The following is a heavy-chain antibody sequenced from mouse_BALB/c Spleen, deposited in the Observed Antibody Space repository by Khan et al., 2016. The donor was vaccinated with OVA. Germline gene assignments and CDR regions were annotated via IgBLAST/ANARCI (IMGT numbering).Heavy chain of an antibody. CDR3: ARGYWYFDV. Sequence: QIQLVQSGPELKKPGETVKISCKASGYNFTNYGMNWVKQAPGKGLKWMGWINTYTEKPTYADDFKGRFAFSLETSASTAYLQINNLKDEDTATYCCARGYWYFDVWGAGTTVTVSS. J-gene: IGHJ1*01. V-gene: IGHV9-3-1*01. CDR1: GYNFTNYG. CDR2: INTYTEKP.